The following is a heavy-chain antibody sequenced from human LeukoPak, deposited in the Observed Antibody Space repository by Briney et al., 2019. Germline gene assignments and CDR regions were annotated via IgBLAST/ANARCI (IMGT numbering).Heavy chain of an antibody. CDR2: LSFDGKTK. CDR1: GFTFDNYG. CDR3: AKIHQNRVVVGAKGAFDI. D-gene: IGHD2-15*01. J-gene: IGHJ3*02. Sequence: GSSLRLSCAASGFTFDNYGMHWVRQAPGKGLEWVAALSFDGKTKHYADSVKGRFTISRDTSKDTVYLQMDSLRAEDTAIYYCAKIHQNRVVVGAKGAFDIWGQGTVVTVSS. V-gene: IGHV3-30*18.